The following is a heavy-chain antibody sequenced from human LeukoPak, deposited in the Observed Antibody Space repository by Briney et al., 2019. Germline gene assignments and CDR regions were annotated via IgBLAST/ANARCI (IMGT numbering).Heavy chain of an antibody. CDR2: INHSGST. J-gene: IGHJ4*02. CDR3: ARGGTLAYYYDSSGYFTLDY. D-gene: IGHD3-22*01. V-gene: IGHV4-30-2*01. CDR1: GGSISSGGYY. Sequence: SQTLSLTCTVSGGSISSGGYYWSWIRQPPGKGLEWIGEINHSGSTNYNPSLKSRVTISVDTSKNQFSLKLSSVTAADTAVYYCARGGTLAYYYDSSGYFTLDYWGQGTLVTVSS.